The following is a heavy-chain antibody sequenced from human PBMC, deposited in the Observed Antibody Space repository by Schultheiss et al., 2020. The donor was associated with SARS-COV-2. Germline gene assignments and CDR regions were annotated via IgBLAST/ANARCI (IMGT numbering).Heavy chain of an antibody. Sequence: ASVKVSCKAFGYTFASYGISWVRQAPGQGLEWMGWISGYNGNAHYAQKLQGRVTMTTDTSTSTAYMELRSLRSDDTAVYYCARDLPYYYDSSGYLSSRFDPWGQGTLVTVSS. V-gene: IGHV1-18*01. D-gene: IGHD3-22*01. J-gene: IGHJ5*02. CDR2: ISGYNGNA. CDR3: ARDLPYYYDSSGYLSSRFDP. CDR1: GYTFASYG.